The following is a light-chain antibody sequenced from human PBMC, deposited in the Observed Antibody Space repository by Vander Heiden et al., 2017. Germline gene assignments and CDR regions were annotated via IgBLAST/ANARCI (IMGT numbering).Light chain of an antibody. CDR1: QIVTSDY. J-gene: IGKJ2*01. Sequence: IVLTKSPGSLSLSPGERATLSCRASQIVTSDYLAWYQQKPGQAPRLLIYGASTRATGIPDRFSGSVSGTEYTLTISRLEPEDFAVYHCQQYGNSPPNAFGQGTKVEIK. CDR2: GAS. V-gene: IGKV3-20*01. CDR3: QQYGNSPPNA.